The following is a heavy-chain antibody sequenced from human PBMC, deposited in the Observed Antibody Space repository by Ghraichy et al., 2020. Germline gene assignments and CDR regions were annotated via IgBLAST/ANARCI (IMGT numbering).Heavy chain of an antibody. V-gene: IGHV4-31*03. CDR2: IYYSGST. CDR3: ARDSRTTVVKRGVDY. D-gene: IGHD4-23*01. CDR1: GGSISSGGYY. J-gene: IGHJ4*02. Sequence: SETLSLTCTVSGGSISSGGYYWSWIRQHPGKGLEWIGYIYYSGSTYYNPSLKSRVTISVDTSKNQFSLKLSSVTAADTAVYYCARDSRTTVVKRGVDYWGQGTLVTVSS.